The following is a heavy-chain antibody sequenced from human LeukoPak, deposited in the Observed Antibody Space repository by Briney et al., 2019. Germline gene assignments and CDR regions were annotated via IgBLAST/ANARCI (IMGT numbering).Heavy chain of an antibody. CDR1: GGSISRYY. D-gene: IGHD4-23*01. Sequence: SETLSLTCTVSGGSISRYYWSCIRDPPGKGLGWIGHIYYSGSLNYNPSLKIRVTQSVAKSKNQFSLKLSSVTAADTAVYYCASTVVTPEDAFDIWGQGTMVTVSS. J-gene: IGHJ3*02. CDR2: IYYSGSL. V-gene: IGHV4-59*01. CDR3: ASTVVTPEDAFDI.